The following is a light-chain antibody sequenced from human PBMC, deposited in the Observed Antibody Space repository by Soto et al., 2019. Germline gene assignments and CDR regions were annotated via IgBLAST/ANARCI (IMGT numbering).Light chain of an antibody. Sequence: EAVLTQSPATMSLSPGERATLSCRASESVRDELGWYQQKPGQAPRLITLDSSNSATGIPARFSGSGYGTHVTHSISTLEHEDLAVDYCQQRLSWAITFGQGKRLEI. J-gene: IGKJ5*01. CDR2: DSS. V-gene: IGKV3-11*01. CDR1: ESVRDE. CDR3: QQRLSWAIT.